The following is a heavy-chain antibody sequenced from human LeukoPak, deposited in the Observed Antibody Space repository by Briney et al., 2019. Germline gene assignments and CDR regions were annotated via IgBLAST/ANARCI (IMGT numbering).Heavy chain of an antibody. CDR2: ISSSSSYI. D-gene: IGHD3-3*01. J-gene: IGHJ5*02. CDR3: ARDTTIFGVFRSAVHRFDP. V-gene: IGHV3-21*01. CDR1: RFTFSSYS. Sequence: GGSPRLSCAASRFTFSSYSMNWVRQAPGKGLEWVSSISSSSSYIYYADSVKGRFTISRDNAKNSLYLQMNSLRAEDTAVYYCARDTTIFGVFRSAVHRFDPWGQGTLVTVSS.